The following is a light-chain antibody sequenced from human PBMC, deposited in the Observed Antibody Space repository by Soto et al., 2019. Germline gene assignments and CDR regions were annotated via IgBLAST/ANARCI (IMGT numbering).Light chain of an antibody. Sequence: DIQMTQSPSSLSTSVGDSVTITCRASQGISNYLAWYQQQPGKVPKLLIYVESTLQSGVPSRLSASGSGTDFTLTISSLQPEDVATYYCQQHNSAPWTFGQGTKVEIK. V-gene: IGKV1-27*01. CDR3: QQHNSAPWT. J-gene: IGKJ1*01. CDR2: VES. CDR1: QGISNY.